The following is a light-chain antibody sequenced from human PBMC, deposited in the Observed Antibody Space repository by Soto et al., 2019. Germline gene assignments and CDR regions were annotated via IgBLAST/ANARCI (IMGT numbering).Light chain of an antibody. Sequence: DIQMTQSPSSPSASVGGRVTISCPASQSVSTFLNWYQQKPGTAPRLLIYRASSVKSGVPPRFSGGGSGRDFTLTISSLRPEDSATYFCQHSYSSPPWTFGQGTKVDIK. CDR3: QHSYSSPPWT. V-gene: IGKV1-39*01. CDR2: RAS. J-gene: IGKJ1*01. CDR1: QSVSTF.